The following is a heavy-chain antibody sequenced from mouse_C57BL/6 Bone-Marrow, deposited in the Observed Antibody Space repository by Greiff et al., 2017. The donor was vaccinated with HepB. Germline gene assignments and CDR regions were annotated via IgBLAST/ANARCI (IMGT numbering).Heavy chain of an antibody. CDR1: GFTFSSYG. CDR3: ARRRSNYMLWYFDV. J-gene: IGHJ1*03. CDR2: ISSGGSYT. V-gene: IGHV5-6*01. Sequence: EVQGVESGGDLVKPGGSLKLSCAASGFTFSSYGMSWVRQTPDKRLEWVATISSGGSYTYYPASVKGRFTISRDNAKNTLYLQMSSLKSEDTAMYYCARRRSNYMLWYFDVWGTGTTVTVSS. D-gene: IGHD2-5*01.